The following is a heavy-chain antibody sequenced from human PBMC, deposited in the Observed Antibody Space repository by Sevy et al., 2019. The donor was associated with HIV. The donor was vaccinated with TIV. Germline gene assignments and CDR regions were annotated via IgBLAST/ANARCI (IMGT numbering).Heavy chain of an antibody. V-gene: IGHV1-8*01. CDR2: MNPNSGNT. CDR3: ARGNVRGLTIFGVVDAAQYYYYGMDV. CDR1: GYTFTSYD. D-gene: IGHD3-3*01. J-gene: IGHJ6*02. Sequence: ASVKVSCKASGYTFTSYDINWVRQATGQVLEWMGWMNPNSGNTGYAQKFQGRVTMARNTAISTAYMEPSSLGSEDTAVYYCARGNVRGLTIFGVVDAAQYYYYGMDVWGQGTTVTVSS.